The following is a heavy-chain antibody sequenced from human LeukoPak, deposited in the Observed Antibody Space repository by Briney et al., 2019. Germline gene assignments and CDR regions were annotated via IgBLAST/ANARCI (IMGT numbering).Heavy chain of an antibody. Sequence: GGSLRLSCAASGFTFSSYEMNWVRQAPGKGLEWVSYISSSGSTIYYADSVKGRFTISRDNAKNSLYLQMNSLRAEDTAVYYCASDTGSSGYCFFDYWGQGTLVTVSS. CDR1: GFTFSSYE. CDR3: ASDTGSSGYCFFDY. CDR2: ISSSGSTI. V-gene: IGHV3-48*03. D-gene: IGHD3-22*01. J-gene: IGHJ4*02.